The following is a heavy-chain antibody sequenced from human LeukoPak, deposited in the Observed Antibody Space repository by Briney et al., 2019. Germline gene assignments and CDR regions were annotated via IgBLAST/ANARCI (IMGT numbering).Heavy chain of an antibody. CDR3: ARGGGIQLWYSYYFDY. CDR2: IYHSGST. V-gene: IGHV4-30-2*01. Sequence: SETLSLTCAVSGGSISSGGYSWSWIRQPPGKGLEWIVYIYHSGSTYYHPSLKSRVTISVDRSKNQFSLKLSSVTAADTAVYYCARGGGIQLWYSYYFDYWGQGTLVTVSS. J-gene: IGHJ4*02. CDR1: GGSISSGGYS. D-gene: IGHD5-18*01.